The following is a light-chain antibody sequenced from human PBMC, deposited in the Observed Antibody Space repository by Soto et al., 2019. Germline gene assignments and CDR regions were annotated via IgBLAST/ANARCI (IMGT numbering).Light chain of an antibody. Sequence: ESVLTQSPGTLSLSPGERATLSCRASQSVSSSYLAWYQQKPGQAPRLLIYGASSRATGIPDRFSGSGSGTAFTLTISRLEPADFAVYYCQQYGSSPLTFGGGTKVEIK. J-gene: IGKJ4*01. CDR1: QSVSSSY. V-gene: IGKV3-20*01. CDR2: GAS. CDR3: QQYGSSPLT.